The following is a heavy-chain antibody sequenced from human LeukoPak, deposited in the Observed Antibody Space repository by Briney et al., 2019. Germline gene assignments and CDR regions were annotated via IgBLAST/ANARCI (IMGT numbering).Heavy chain of an antibody. V-gene: IGHV4-59*01. Sequence: SETLSLTCTVSGGSISSYYWSWIRQPPGKGLEWIGYIYYSGSTNYNPSLKSRVTISVDTSKNQFSLKLSSVTAADTAVYYCARSRVATIRYYYYYMDVWGKGTTVTVSS. CDR3: ARSRVATIRYYYYYMDV. D-gene: IGHD5-12*01. CDR1: GGSISSYY. CDR2: IYYSGST. J-gene: IGHJ6*03.